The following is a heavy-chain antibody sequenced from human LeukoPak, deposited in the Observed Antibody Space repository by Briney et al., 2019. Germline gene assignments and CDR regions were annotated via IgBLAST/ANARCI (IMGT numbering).Heavy chain of an antibody. D-gene: IGHD6-13*01. CDR3: ARDPHSYSSSWYFDY. CDR1: GGTFSSYA. CDR2: IIPIFGTA. V-gene: IGHV1-69*13. Sequence: SVKVSCKASGGTFSSYAISWVRQAPGQGLEWMGGIIPIFGTANYAQKFQGRVTITADESTSTAYMELSSLRSADTAVYYCARDPHSYSSSWYFDYWGQGTLVTVSS. J-gene: IGHJ4*02.